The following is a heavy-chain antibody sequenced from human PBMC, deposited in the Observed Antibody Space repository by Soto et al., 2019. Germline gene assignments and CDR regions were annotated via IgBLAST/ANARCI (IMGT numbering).Heavy chain of an antibody. J-gene: IGHJ6*02. CDR1: GFTFSSYA. D-gene: IGHD4-17*01. CDR2: ISGSGGST. CDR3: AKDPTVTLYYYYYGMDV. Sequence: VGSLILSCASSGFTFSSYAMSWVREAPGKGLGGVSAISGSGGSTYYADSVKCRFPISRDNYKTALYLHLNSLRAEDTAVYYCAKDPTVTLYYYYYGMDVWGQGTTVTVSS. V-gene: IGHV3-23*01.